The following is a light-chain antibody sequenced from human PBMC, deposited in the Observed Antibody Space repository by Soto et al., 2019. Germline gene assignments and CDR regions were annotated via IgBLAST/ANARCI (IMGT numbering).Light chain of an antibody. Sequence: EIVLTQSPGTLSLSPGERATLSCRASQRVSSSYLAWYQQKPGQAPRPLIYGASSRATGIPDRFSGSGSGTDFTIIISRLEPEDFAVYYCLKYGSAPYTFGQGTKLEIK. V-gene: IGKV3-20*01. CDR3: LKYGSAPYT. CDR1: QRVSSSY. CDR2: GAS. J-gene: IGKJ2*01.